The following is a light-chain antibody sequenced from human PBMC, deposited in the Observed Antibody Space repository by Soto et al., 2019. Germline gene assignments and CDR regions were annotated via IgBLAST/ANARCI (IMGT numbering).Light chain of an antibody. V-gene: IGLV1-40*01. Sequence: QSVLTQPPSLSGAPGQRVTISCTGSSSNIGAGYDVHWYQQLPETAPKLLIYGNNNRPSGVPDRFSGSKSGTSASLAITGLQAEDEADYYCQSYDSSLSGSNVFGTGTKVTVL. CDR3: QSYDSSLSGSNV. J-gene: IGLJ1*01. CDR1: SSNIGAGYD. CDR2: GNN.